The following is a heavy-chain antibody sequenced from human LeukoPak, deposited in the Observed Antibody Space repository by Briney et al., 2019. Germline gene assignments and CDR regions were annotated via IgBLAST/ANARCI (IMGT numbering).Heavy chain of an antibody. CDR1: GFTFSSYW. Sequence: GGSLRLSCAASGFTFSSYWMHWVRQAPGKGLVWVSRINSDGSSTSYADSVKGRFTISRDNAKNTLYLQMNSLRAEDTAVYYCARGVRSLCFDYWGQGTLVTVSS. CDR2: INSDGSST. J-gene: IGHJ4*02. CDR3: ARGVRSLCFDY. D-gene: IGHD4-17*01. V-gene: IGHV3-74*01.